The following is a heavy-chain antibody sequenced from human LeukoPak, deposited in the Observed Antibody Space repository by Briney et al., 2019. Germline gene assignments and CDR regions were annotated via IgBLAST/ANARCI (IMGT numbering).Heavy chain of an antibody. CDR1: GGSISSYY. CDR3: ARDRSAAPADY. CDR2: IYYSGST. V-gene: IGHV4-59*01. Sequence: SETLSLTCTVSGGSISSYYWSGIRQPPGKGLEWIGYIYYSGSTNYNPSLKSRVTISVDTSKNQFSLKLSSVTAADTAVYYCARDRSAAPADYWGQETLVTVSS. D-gene: IGHD6-13*01. J-gene: IGHJ4*02.